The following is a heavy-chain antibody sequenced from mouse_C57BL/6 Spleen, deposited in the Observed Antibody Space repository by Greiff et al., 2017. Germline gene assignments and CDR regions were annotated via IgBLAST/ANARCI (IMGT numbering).Heavy chain of an antibody. D-gene: IGHD1-1*01. J-gene: IGHJ2*01. Sequence: QVPLQQPGAELVKPGASVKLSCKASGYTFTSYWMPWVKQRPGQGLEWIGMIHPNSGSTNYNEKFKSKATLTVDKSSSPAYMQLSSLTSEDSAVYYCARRDYYYGSSYDYFDYWGQGTTLTVSS. CDR1: GYTFTSYW. CDR3: ARRDYYYGSSYDYFDY. CDR2: IHPNSGST. V-gene: IGHV1-64*01.